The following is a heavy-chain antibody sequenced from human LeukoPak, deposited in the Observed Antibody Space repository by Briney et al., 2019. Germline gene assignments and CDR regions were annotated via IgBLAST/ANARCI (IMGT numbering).Heavy chain of an antibody. CDR1: GDSISSSSYY. J-gene: IGHJ4*02. Sequence: KPSETLSLTCTVSGDSISSSSYYWGWIRQPPGKGLEWIGSFYYSGSTFYNPSLESRVTISVDTSKNQFSLKLSSVTAADTAVYYCARTYYYDSSGPYYWGQGTLVTVSS. V-gene: IGHV4-39*07. CDR3: ARTYYYDSSGPYY. CDR2: FYYSGST. D-gene: IGHD3-22*01.